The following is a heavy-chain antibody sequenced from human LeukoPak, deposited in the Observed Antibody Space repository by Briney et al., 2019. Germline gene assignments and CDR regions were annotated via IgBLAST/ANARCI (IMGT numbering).Heavy chain of an antibody. CDR3: ARDFSYASPEPDY. V-gene: IGHV3-21*01. CDR1: GFTFSSYS. Sequence: AGGSLRLSCAASGFTFSSYSMNWVRQAPGKGLEWVSSISSSSSYIYYADSVKGRFTISRDNAKNSLYLQMNSLRAEDTAVYYCARDFSYASPEPDYWGQGTLVTVSS. J-gene: IGHJ4*02. D-gene: IGHD3-16*01. CDR2: ISSSSSYI.